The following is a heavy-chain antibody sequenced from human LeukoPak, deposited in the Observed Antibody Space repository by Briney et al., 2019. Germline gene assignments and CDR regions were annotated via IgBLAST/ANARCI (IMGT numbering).Heavy chain of an antibody. V-gene: IGHV1-18*01. CDR2: ISTYYGNT. D-gene: IGHD5-18*01. CDR1: GYTFSSYG. J-gene: IGHJ6*03. CDR3: ARDPGGYGYQADYYMDV. Sequence: ASVKVSCKASGYTFSSYGVTWVRQAPGQGLEWMGWISTYYGNTNNAQQFQGRVTFSTDTATSTAYRELRSLRSDDTAVYYCARDPGGYGYQADYYMDVRGKGTTVTISS.